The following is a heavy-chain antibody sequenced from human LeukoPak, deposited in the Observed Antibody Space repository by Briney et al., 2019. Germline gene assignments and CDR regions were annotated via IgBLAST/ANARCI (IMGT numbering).Heavy chain of an antibody. D-gene: IGHD3-10*01. CDR1: GITFSTYS. J-gene: IGHJ4*02. Sequence: GGSLRLSCAASGITFSTYSMNWVRQAPGKGLEWVANIKQDGSEKYYVDSVKGRFTISRDNAKNSLYLQMNSLRAEDTAVYYCARNLDYYGSGSYSPNDYWGQGTLVTVSS. CDR3: ARNLDYYGSGSYSPNDY. V-gene: IGHV3-7*01. CDR2: IKQDGSEK.